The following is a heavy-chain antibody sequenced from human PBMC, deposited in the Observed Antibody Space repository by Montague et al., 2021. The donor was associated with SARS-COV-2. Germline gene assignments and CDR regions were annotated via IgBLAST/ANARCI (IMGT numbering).Heavy chain of an antibody. CDR2: THHGGST. Sequence: SETLSLTCAVHGGSFSTYSWNWIRQPPGKGLEWIGETHHGGSTNYNPSLKSRVTISADTSKNQFYLNLTTVAAADTAVYYCARLGDGVVPSPILGVGPYYSYYYMDVWGKGTTVTVSS. CDR1: GGSFSTYS. J-gene: IGHJ6*03. V-gene: IGHV4-34*01. D-gene: IGHD2-2*02. CDR3: ARLGDGVVPSPILGVGPYYSYYYMDV.